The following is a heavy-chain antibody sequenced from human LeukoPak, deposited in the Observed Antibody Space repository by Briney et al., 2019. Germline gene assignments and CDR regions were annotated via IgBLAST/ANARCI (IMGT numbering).Heavy chain of an antibody. D-gene: IGHD2-2*02. CDR1: GYTFTSYY. CDR2: INPSGGST. CDR3: AKGYCSSTSCYNLFDY. V-gene: IGHV1-46*01. Sequence: ASVKVSYKASGYTFTSYYMHWVRQAPGQGLEWMGIINPSGGSTSYAQKFQGRVTMTRDMSTSTVYMELSSLRSEDTAVYYCAKGYCSSTSCYNLFDYWGQGTLVTVSS. J-gene: IGHJ4*02.